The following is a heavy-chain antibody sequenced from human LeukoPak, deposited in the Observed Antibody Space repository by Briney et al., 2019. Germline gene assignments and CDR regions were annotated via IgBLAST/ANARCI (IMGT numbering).Heavy chain of an antibody. Sequence: SSETLSLTCTVSGGSISSSSHYWGWIRQPPGKGLEWVGSIYYSGSTYYNPSLKSRVTISVDTSKNQFSLKLSSVTAADTAVYYCAKFGTRYSSSTPDYWGQGTLVTVSS. V-gene: IGHV4-39*01. J-gene: IGHJ4*02. CDR2: IYYSGST. D-gene: IGHD6-13*01. CDR3: AKFGTRYSSSTPDY. CDR1: GGSISSSSHY.